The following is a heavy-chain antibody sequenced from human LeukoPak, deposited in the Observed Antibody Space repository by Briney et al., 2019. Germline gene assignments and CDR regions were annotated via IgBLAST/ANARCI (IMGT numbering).Heavy chain of an antibody. CDR2: ISGRTGRP. CDR1: GLSITNKA. Sequence: GGSLRLSCAVSGLSITNKAMSWVRHGPGKGLEWVSGISGRTGRPYYADSVKGRFTISRDSSQSTLNLEMNSLRVEDTALYYCAIERGGGYFHDAFYFWGQGTMVTVSS. D-gene: IGHD3-22*01. CDR3: AIERGGGYFHDAFYF. J-gene: IGHJ3*01. V-gene: IGHV3-23*01.